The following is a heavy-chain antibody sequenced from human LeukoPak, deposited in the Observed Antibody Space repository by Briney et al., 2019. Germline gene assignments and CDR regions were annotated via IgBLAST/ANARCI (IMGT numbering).Heavy chain of an antibody. CDR1: GGSISSYY. J-gene: IGHJ3*02. V-gene: IGHV4-4*07. CDR2: IYTSGST. Sequence: PSETLSLTCTVSGGSISSYYWSWIRQPAGKGLEWIGRIYTSGSTNYNPSLKSRVTMSVDTSKNQFSLKLSSVTAADTAVYYCATGRDYYPSGAFDIWGQGTMVTVPS. CDR3: ATGRDYYPSGAFDI. D-gene: IGHD3-10*01.